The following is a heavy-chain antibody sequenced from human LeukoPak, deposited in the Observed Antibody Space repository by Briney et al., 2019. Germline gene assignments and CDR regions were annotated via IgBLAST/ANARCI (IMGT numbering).Heavy chain of an antibody. V-gene: IGHV4-59*01. Sequence: SETLSLTCTVSGGSISSYYRNWIRQPPGEGLEWIGYIYYSGSTSYNPSLKSRVTISVDTSKNQFSLKLSSVTAADTAVYHCARGSSSGWFLGDVWGKGTTVTVSS. CDR2: IYYSGST. CDR1: GGSISSYY. D-gene: IGHD6-19*01. J-gene: IGHJ6*04. CDR3: ARGSSSGWFLGDV.